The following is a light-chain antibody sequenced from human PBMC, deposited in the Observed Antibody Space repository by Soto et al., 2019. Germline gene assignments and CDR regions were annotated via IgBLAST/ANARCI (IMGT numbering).Light chain of an antibody. CDR2: GAS. V-gene: IGKV3-20*01. CDR3: QQYGSSGT. Sequence: EIVLTQSPGTLSLSPGERATLSCRASQSVSNNYLAWHQQKPGQAPRLLIYGASNRATGLPDRFSGSGSATDFTLTISRLEPEDSADYSCQQYGSSGTFGQGTKVEIK. CDR1: QSVSNNY. J-gene: IGKJ1*01.